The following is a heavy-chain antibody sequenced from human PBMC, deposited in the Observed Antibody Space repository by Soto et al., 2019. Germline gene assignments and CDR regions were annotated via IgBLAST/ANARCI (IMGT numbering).Heavy chain of an antibody. CDR1: GFTFNTYV. D-gene: IGHD6-13*01. J-gene: IGHJ5*02. V-gene: IGHV3-23*01. CDR3: ARQLYSSSWVLQLVWFDP. Sequence: PGGSLRLSCAASGFTFNTYVMNWIRQAPGQGLEWVSAITGNGERTEYVDSVKGRFTISRDTSKNQFSLKLSSVTAADTAVYYCARQLYSSSWVLQLVWFDPWGQGTLVTVSS. CDR2: ITGNGERT.